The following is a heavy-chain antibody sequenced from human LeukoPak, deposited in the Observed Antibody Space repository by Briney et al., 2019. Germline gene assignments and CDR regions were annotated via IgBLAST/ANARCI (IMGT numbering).Heavy chain of an antibody. CDR1: GYTLTAYY. J-gene: IGHJ4*02. D-gene: IGHD6-13*01. CDR3: AADKQQLSYYFDY. Sequence: GASVKVSCKASGYTLTAYYIHWLRQAPGQGLEWMGWIKSNTGGTKYVEKFEGRFTMTRDTSISTIDMELSSLRSDDTAVYYCAADKQQLSYYFDYWGQGTLVTVSA. CDR2: IKSNTGGT. V-gene: IGHV1-2*02.